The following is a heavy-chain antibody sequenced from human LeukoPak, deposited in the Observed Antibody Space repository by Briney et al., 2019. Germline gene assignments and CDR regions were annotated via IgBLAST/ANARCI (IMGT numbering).Heavy chain of an antibody. V-gene: IGHV4-30-4*01. D-gene: IGHD5-18*01. CDR3: ARGAVDTATVYFDY. Sequence: SETLSLTCTVSGVSVSSGSYYWRWLRQPPGKGLEWIGYIYYSGSTYYNPSLKSRVTISVDTSKNQFSLKLSSVTAADTAVYYCARGAVDTATVYFDYWGQGTLVTVSS. CDR2: IYYSGST. J-gene: IGHJ4*02. CDR1: GVSVSSGSYY.